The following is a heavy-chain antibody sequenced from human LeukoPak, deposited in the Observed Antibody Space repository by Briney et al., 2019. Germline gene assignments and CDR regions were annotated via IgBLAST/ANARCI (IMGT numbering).Heavy chain of an antibody. CDR1: GYIFTSYG. V-gene: IGHV1-18*01. CDR3: AREESIGSYQFLNEY. D-gene: IGHD1-26*01. CDR2: ISAYNGNT. J-gene: IGHJ4*02. Sequence: ASVKVSCKASGYIFTSYGISWVRQAPGQGLEWMGWISAYNGNTNYAQKFQGRVTMTTDTSTSTAYMELRSLRSDDTAVYYCAREESIGSYQFLNEYWGQGTLVTVSS.